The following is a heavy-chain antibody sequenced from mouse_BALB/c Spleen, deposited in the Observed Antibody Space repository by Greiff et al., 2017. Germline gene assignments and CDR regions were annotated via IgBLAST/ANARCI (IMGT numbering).Heavy chain of an antibody. V-gene: IGHV3-2*02. D-gene: IGHD1-1*01. Sequence: EVQLQESGPGLVEPSQSLSLTCTVTGYSITSDYAWNWIRQFPGNILEWMGYISYSGSTSYNPSLKSRISITRDTSKNQFFLQLNSVTTEDTATYYCASYYGSSLFDYWGQGTTLTVSS. J-gene: IGHJ2*01. CDR1: GYSITSDYA. CDR2: ISYSGST. CDR3: ASYYGSSLFDY.